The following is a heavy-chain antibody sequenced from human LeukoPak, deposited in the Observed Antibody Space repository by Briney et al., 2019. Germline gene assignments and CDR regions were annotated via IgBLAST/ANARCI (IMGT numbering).Heavy chain of an antibody. CDR1: GGSINSYY. J-gene: IGHJ4*02. Sequence: PSETLSLTCTVSGGSINSYYWSWIRQPPGKGLEWIGYVSDTGSTNYNPSLKSRVTISVDTSKNRFCLKLTSVTAADTAVYYCARETPYPFIVATNYWGQGTLVTVSS. D-gene: IGHD5-12*01. CDR2: VSDTGST. CDR3: ARETPYPFIVATNY. V-gene: IGHV4-59*12.